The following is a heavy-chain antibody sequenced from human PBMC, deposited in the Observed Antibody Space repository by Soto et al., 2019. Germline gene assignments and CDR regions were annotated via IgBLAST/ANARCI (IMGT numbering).Heavy chain of an antibody. D-gene: IGHD2-21*02. CDR1: GGTFSSYA. CDR2: IIPIFGTA. CDR3: ERGEVVTTSYYYYGLDV. Sequence: QVQLVQSGAEVKKPWSSVKVSCKASGGTFSSYAISWVRQAPGQGLEWMGGIIPIFGTANYAQKFQGRVTITADESTSTAYMELSSLSSEDTAVYYCERGEVVTTSYYYYGLDVWGQGTTVTVSS. V-gene: IGHV1-69*01. J-gene: IGHJ6*02.